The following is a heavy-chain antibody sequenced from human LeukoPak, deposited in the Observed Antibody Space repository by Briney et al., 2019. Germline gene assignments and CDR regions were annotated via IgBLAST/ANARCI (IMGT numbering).Heavy chain of an antibody. CDR3: ATPQFVVVTANDAFDI. J-gene: IGHJ3*02. CDR2: IIPIFGTA. Sequence: GASVKVSCKASGGTFSSYAISWVRQAPGQGLEWMGGIIPIFGTANYAQKFQGRVTIAADESTSTAYMELSSLRSEDTAVYYCATPQFVVVTANDAFDIWGQRTMVTVSS. CDR1: GGTFSSYA. V-gene: IGHV1-69*13. D-gene: IGHD2-21*02.